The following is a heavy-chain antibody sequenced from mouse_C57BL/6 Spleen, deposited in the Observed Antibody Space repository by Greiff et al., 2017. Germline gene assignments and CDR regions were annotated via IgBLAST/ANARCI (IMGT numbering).Heavy chain of an antibody. CDR3: ARDGNSVFAY. CDR1: GFTFSSYA. V-gene: IGHV5-4*01. Sequence: EVQLMESGGGLVKPGGSLKLSCAASGFTFSSYAMSWVRQTPEKRLEWVATISDGGSYTYYPDNVKGRFTISRDNAKNNLYLQMSHLKSEDTAMYYCARDGNSVFAYWGQGTLVTVSA. J-gene: IGHJ3*01. CDR2: ISDGGSYT. D-gene: IGHD2-1*01.